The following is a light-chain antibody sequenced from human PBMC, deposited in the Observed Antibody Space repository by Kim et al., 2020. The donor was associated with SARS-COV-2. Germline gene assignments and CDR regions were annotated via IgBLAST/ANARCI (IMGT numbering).Light chain of an antibody. CDR1: KLGDKY. CDR2: QDS. Sequence: SVSPGQTASITCSGDKLGDKYACWYQQEPGQSPVLVIYQDSKRPSGIPERFSGSNSGNTATLTISGTQAMDGADYYCQAWDSSTVVFGGGTQLTVL. CDR3: QAWDSSTVV. V-gene: IGLV3-1*01. J-gene: IGLJ2*01.